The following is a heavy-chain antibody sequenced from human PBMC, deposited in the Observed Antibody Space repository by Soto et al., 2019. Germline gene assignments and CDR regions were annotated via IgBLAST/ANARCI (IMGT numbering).Heavy chain of an antibody. CDR1: GFTFSSSA. Sequence: QVQLVESGGGVVQPGRSLRLSCAASGFTFSSSAMHWVRQAPGKGLEWVAVISYDGSNKYYADSVKGRFTISRDNSKNTLYLQMNSLRAKDTAVYYCAKEFSKYSSSLGYWGQGTLVTVSS. V-gene: IGHV3-30-3*02. J-gene: IGHJ4*02. D-gene: IGHD6-13*01. CDR3: AKEFSKYSSSLGY. CDR2: ISYDGSNK.